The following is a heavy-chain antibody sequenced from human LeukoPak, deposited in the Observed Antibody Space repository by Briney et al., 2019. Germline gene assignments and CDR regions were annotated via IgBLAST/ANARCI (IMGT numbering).Heavy chain of an antibody. CDR3: ARHARREALRHSAFDV. D-gene: IGHD2-21*01. V-gene: IGHV4-39*01. Sequence: SSETLSLTRTVSGGSISTINYYWSCVRQPPGKGLEYIGSIYYRGDTYYNPSLASRLTMSIDTSQNHFSLRVRSVTAADTAVYYCARHARREALRHSAFDVWGQGTMAVVSS. CDR2: IYYRGDT. CDR1: GGSISTINYY. J-gene: IGHJ3*01.